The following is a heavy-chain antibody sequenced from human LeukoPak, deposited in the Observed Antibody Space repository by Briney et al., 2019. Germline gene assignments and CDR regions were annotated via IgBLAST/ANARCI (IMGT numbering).Heavy chain of an antibody. V-gene: IGHV3-30*02. J-gene: IGHJ4*02. CDR2: IRYDGSYE. Sequence: GGSLSLSCAASGFTLNYYGLHWARQAPGKGLEWVGFIRYDGSYEFYADSVTGRFFISRDNSKNTLYLQTNSLRSEDAAVYYCVKDQPVCNKWGQGALVTVSS. CDR1: GFTLNYYG. CDR3: VKDQPVCNK. D-gene: IGHD1/OR15-1a*01.